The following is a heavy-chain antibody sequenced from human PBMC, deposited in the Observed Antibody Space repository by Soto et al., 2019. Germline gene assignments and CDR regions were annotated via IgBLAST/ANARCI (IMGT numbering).Heavy chain of an antibody. J-gene: IGHJ4*02. D-gene: IGHD1-26*01. Sequence: SGGSLRLSCAASGFTFSSYAMSWVRQAPGKGLEWVSAISGSGGSTYYADSVKGRFTISRDNSKNTLSLQMNSLRAEDTAVYYCARGYSGTYRVDYWGQGTLVTVSS. V-gene: IGHV3-23*01. CDR1: GFTFSSYA. CDR3: ARGYSGTYRVDY. CDR2: ISGSGGST.